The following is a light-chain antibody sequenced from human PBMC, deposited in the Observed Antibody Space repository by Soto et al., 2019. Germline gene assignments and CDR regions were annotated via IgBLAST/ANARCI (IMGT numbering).Light chain of an antibody. CDR2: DVS. CDR3: SSYTSRSTAV. Sequence: QSALTQPASVSGSPGQSITISCTGTSSDVGGYNYVSWYQQHPGKAPKLMIYDVSNRPSGVSNRFSVSKSGNTASLTTSGLQAEDEADYYCSSYTSRSTAVFGGGTKLTVL. CDR1: SSDVGGYNY. V-gene: IGLV2-14*01. J-gene: IGLJ2*01.